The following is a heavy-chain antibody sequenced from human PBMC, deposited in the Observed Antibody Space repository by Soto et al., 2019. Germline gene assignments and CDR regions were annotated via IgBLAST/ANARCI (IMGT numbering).Heavy chain of an antibody. Sequence: QVQLVQSGAEVKKPGSSVKVSCKASGGTFSSYTISWVRQAPGQGLEWMGRIIPILGIANYAQKFQGRVTITADKSTSTAYMELSSLGSEDTAVYYCARDLPYYDFWSGYYTGSDYWGQGTLVTVSS. D-gene: IGHD3-3*01. CDR3: ARDLPYYDFWSGYYTGSDY. CDR1: GGTFSSYT. J-gene: IGHJ4*02. CDR2: IIPILGIA. V-gene: IGHV1-69*08.